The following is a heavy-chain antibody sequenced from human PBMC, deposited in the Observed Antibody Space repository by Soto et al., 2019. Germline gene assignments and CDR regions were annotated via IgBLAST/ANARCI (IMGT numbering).Heavy chain of an antibody. D-gene: IGHD6-19*01. Sequence: SETLSLTCTVSGGSISSSSYYWGWIRQPPGKGLEWIGSIYYSGSTYYNPSLKSRVTISVDTSKNQFSLKLSSVTAADTAVYYCASSGVDAFDIWGQGTMVTVSS. V-gene: IGHV4-39*01. CDR1: GGSISSSSYY. CDR2: IYYSGST. J-gene: IGHJ3*02. CDR3: ASSGVDAFDI.